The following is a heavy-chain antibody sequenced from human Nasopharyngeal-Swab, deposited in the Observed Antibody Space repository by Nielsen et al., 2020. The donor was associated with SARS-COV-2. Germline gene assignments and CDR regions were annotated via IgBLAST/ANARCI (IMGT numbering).Heavy chain of an antibody. D-gene: IGHD3-10*01. J-gene: IGHJ4*02. CDR3: AKGGRYYGSGSYYFDY. CDR1: GFTVSSNY. CDR2: FYSSGST. V-gene: IGHV3-53*01. Sequence: GGSLRLSCAASGFTVSSNYMSWVRQAPGKGLEWVSIFYSSGSTYYADSVEGRFTISRDSSKNTLYLQMNSLGAEDTAVYYCAKGGRYYGSGSYYFDYWGQGTLVTVSS.